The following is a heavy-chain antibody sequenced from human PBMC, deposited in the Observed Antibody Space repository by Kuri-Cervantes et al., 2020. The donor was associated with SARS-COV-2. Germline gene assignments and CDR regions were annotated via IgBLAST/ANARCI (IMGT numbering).Heavy chain of an antibody. J-gene: IGHJ4*02. D-gene: IGHD3-10*01. Sequence: AVKVSCKASRGSFDSYTISWVRQTPGQGLEWIGGIITSFGTANYAEKFQDRVTLIADKSTSTVFMELSRLSSEDTAVYYCAKELLWFGDLHGGYFDYWGQGTRGTDSS. CDR3: AKELLWFGDLHGGYFDY. V-gene: IGHV1-69*06. CDR2: IITSFGTA. CDR1: RGSFDSYT.